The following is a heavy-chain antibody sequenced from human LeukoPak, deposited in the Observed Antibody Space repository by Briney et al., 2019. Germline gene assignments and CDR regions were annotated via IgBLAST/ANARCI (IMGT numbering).Heavy chain of an antibody. V-gene: IGHV4-39*07. CDR2: MSYSGST. Sequence: PSETLSLTCTVSGGSITSSSYSWGWIRQPPGKGLEWIASMSYSGSTYYNPSLKSRVTISVDTSRNQFSLKLSSVTAADTAVYYCARDRGGYYYDSSANYWGQGTLVTVSS. J-gene: IGHJ4*02. CDR1: GGSITSSSYS. CDR3: ARDRGGYYYDSSANY. D-gene: IGHD3-22*01.